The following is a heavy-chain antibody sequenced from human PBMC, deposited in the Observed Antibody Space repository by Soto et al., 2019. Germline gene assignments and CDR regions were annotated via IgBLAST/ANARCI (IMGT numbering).Heavy chain of an antibody. V-gene: IGHV1-69*01. J-gene: IGHJ6*02. Sequence: QVQLVQSGAEVKKPGSSVKVSCKASGGTFSSYAISWVRQAPGQGLEWMGGIIPIFGTANYAQKFQGRVTITADESTSTAYMELSSRRSEDTAVYYGAIGIEVGRRMVRGKGMDVWGQGTTVTVSS. CDR3: AIGIEVGRRMVRGKGMDV. CDR1: GGTFSSYA. D-gene: IGHD3-10*01. CDR2: IIPIFGTA.